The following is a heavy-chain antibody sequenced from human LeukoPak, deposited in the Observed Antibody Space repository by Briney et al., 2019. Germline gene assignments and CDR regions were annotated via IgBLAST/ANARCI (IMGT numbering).Heavy chain of an antibody. CDR1: EFTFSGYS. D-gene: IGHD2-2*01. J-gene: IGHJ4*02. CDR3: ARSLCSSTSCKPYYFDS. V-gene: IGHV3-21*01. Sequence: TGGSLRLSCAASEFTFSGYSMNWVRQAPGKGLEWVSSISTSGSYIYYADSVKGRFTISRDNAKNSLYLQMNSLRAKDTAVYYCARSLCSSTSCKPYYFDSWGQGTLVTVSS. CDR2: ISTSGSYI.